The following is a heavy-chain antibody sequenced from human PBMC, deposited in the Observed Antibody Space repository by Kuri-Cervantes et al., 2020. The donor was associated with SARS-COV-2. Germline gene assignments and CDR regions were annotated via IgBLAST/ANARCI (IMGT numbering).Heavy chain of an antibody. Sequence: GSLRLSCAVYGGSFSSYYWSWIRQPPGKGLEWIGYIYYSGSTNYNPSLKSRVTISVDTSKNQFSLKLSSVTAADTAVYYCARGADYYDSSGYYPIDYWGQGTRVTCSS. CDR3: ARGADYYDSSGYYPIDY. V-gene: IGHV4-59*01. J-gene: IGHJ4*02. CDR2: IYYSGST. CDR1: GGSFSSYY. D-gene: IGHD3-22*01.